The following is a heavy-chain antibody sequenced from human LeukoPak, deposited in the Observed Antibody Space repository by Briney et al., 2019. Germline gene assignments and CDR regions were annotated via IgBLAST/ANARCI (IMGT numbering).Heavy chain of an antibody. J-gene: IGHJ3*02. CDR1: GFTFRDYW. D-gene: IGHD1-26*01. CDR3: ARAPGRNEAFDM. CDR2: ISSDGTAT. V-gene: IGHV3-74*01. Sequence: GGSLRLSCAASGFTFRDYWMHRVRQAPGKGLVWVSRISSDGTATNFADSVKGRFTISRDNAKSTLYLQMNSLRGEDTAVYYCARAPGRNEAFDMWGQGTMVTVSS.